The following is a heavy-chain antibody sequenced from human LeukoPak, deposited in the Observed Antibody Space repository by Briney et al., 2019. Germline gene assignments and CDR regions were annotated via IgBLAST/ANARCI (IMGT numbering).Heavy chain of an antibody. J-gene: IGHJ5*02. CDR2: ISSSSSYI. CDR3: ARAAFDIVVVVAVGDWFDP. V-gene: IGHV3-21*01. D-gene: IGHD2-15*01. Sequence: GGSLRLSCAASGFTFSSYSMNWVRQAPGKGLEWVSSISSSSSYIYYADAVKGRFTTSRNNAKNSLYLQMNSLRAEDTAVYYCARAAFDIVVVVAVGDWFDPWGQGTLVTVSS. CDR1: GFTFSSYS.